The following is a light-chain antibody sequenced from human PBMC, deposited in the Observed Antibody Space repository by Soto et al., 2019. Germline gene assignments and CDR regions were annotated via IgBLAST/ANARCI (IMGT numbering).Light chain of an antibody. CDR1: NTDVGGYDR. CDR3: CSYAGSYTYV. J-gene: IGLJ1*01. V-gene: IGLV2-14*01. CDR2: EVF. Sequence: QSALTQPASVSGSPGQSITISCTGTNTDVGGYDRVSWYQHHPGKAPKMLIFEVFNRPSGISDRFSGSKSGDTASLTISGLQAEDEADYYCCSYAGSYTYVFGTGTKVTVL.